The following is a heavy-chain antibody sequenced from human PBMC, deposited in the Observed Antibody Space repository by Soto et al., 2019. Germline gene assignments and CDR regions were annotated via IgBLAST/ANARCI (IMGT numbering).Heavy chain of an antibody. CDR3: ARRLYGDGHY. CDR1: GGTFSSYT. J-gene: IGHJ4*02. CDR2: IIPVLGIA. Sequence: QVQLVQSGAEVKKPGSSVKVSCKASGGTFSSYTISWVRQAPGQGLEWMGNIIPVLGIANYAQKFQGRVTFTADRSTSTAYMELSSLRSEDTAVYYCARRLYGDGHYWGQGTLVTVSS. D-gene: IGHD4-17*01. V-gene: IGHV1-69*02.